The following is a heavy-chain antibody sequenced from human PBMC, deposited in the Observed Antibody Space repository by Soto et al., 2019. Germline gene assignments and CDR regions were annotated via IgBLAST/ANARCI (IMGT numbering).Heavy chain of an antibody. J-gene: IGHJ6*02. CDR3: ARQETDYGDYGYYYYGMDV. CDR2: IYPGDSDT. V-gene: IGHV5-51*01. Sequence: PGESLKISCKGSGYSFTSYWIGWVRQMPGKGLEWMGIIYPGDSDTRYSPSFQGQVTISADKSISTAYLQWSSLKASDTAMYYCARQETDYGDYGYYYYGMDVWGQGTTVTVS. CDR1: GYSFTSYW. D-gene: IGHD4-17*01.